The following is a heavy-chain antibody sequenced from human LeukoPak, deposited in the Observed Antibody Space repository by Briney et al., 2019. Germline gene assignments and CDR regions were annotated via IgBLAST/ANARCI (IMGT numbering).Heavy chain of an antibody. D-gene: IGHD3-22*01. CDR1: GGSISSGDYY. Sequence: PSQTLSLTCTVSGGSISSGDYYWSWIRQPPGKGLEWIGYIYYSGSTYYNPSLKSRVTISVDTSKNQFSLKLSSVTAADTAVSYCARVSSSGYHYFFDYWGQGTLVTVSS. CDR3: ARVSSSGYHYFFDY. CDR2: IYYSGST. J-gene: IGHJ4*02. V-gene: IGHV4-30-4*01.